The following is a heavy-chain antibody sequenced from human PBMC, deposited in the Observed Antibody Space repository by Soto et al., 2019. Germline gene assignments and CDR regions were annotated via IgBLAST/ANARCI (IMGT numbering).Heavy chain of an antibody. D-gene: IGHD3-10*01. V-gene: IGHV4-61*01. CDR1: GDSIASVYYY. CDR3: ARGVGFGYYYYHMDL. J-gene: IGHJ6*02. CDR2: IYYSGST. Sequence: PSETLSLTCTVSGDSIASVYYYWIWLPQPPGKGVKWIGDIYYSGSTDYNPSLGSRVTISIDTSKNQFSLKLTSVTAADTAVYYCARGVGFGYYYYHMDLWGQGTPVTVSS.